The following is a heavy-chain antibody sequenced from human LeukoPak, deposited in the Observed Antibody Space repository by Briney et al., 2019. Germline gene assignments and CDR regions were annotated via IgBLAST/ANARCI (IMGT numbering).Heavy chain of an antibody. J-gene: IGHJ3*02. CDR1: GFTFTTYS. CDR2: ITTTSSII. D-gene: IGHD6-6*01. V-gene: IGHV3-48*01. CDR3: TRDYSSSSGRAFDI. Sequence: PGGSLRLSCAASGFTFTTYSMNWVRQAPGKGLEWVSYITTTSSIIYYADSVKGRFTISRDNAKNSLYLQMNSLRAEDTAVYYCTRDYSSSSGRAFDIWGQGTMVIVSS.